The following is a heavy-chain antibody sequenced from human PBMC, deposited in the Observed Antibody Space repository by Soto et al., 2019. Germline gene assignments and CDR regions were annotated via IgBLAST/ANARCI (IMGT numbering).Heavy chain of an antibody. CDR2: IYYSGST. Sequence: SETLSLTCTVSGGSISSYYWSWIRQPPGKGLEWIGYIYYSGSTNYNPSLKSRVTISVNKSKNQFSLKLSSVTAADTAVYYCARSGAVYSYGDGSQLDYWGQGTLVTVSS. J-gene: IGHJ4*02. CDR1: GGSISSYY. D-gene: IGHD5-18*01. V-gene: IGHV4-59*01. CDR3: ARSGAVYSYGDGSQLDY.